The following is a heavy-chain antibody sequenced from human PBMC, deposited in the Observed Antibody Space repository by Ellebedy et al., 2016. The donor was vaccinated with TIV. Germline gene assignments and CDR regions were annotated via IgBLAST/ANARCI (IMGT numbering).Heavy chain of an antibody. J-gene: IGHJ5*02. V-gene: IGHV3-66*01. CDR2: IHTDGGT. D-gene: IGHD3-16*01. CDR1: GFIVSSCF. CDR3: ARDPGGGGDYGDNWFDP. Sequence: GESLKISCAASGFIVSSCFMSWVRQAPGKGLEWVSIIHTDGGTNYTDSVRDRFTISRDDSGNTLYLQMNGLRAEDTAVYYCARDPGGGGDYGDNWFDPWGQGTLVTVSS.